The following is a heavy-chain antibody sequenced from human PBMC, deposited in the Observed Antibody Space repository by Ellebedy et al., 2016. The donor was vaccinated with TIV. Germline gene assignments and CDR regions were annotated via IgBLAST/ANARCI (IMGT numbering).Heavy chain of an antibody. CDR2: VTGGSDPT. Sequence: GGSLRLSCSASAFTFSSHAMSWVRQAPGKGLEWVSVVTGGSDPTFYANFAKGRFTISKDISKNTLYLQMGDLRAEDSAVYYCARGSSGSSFSSYDYWGQGTLVTVSS. D-gene: IGHD1-26*01. J-gene: IGHJ4*02. CDR1: AFTFSSHA. V-gene: IGHV3-23*01. CDR3: ARGSSGSSFSSYDY.